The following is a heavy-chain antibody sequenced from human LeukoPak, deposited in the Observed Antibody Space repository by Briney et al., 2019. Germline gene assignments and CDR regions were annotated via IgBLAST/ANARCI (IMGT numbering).Heavy chain of an antibody. CDR2: INPNSGGT. CDR1: GYTFTDYY. Sequence: ASLKACCKAAGYTFTDYYMHSVRQSRGQRLECMGWINPNSGGTNYAQQLHGRVTMTRDTSIRTAYMHLSRLRSDDTAVYYCARRIYSGSNYFDSWGQGTLVTVSS. J-gene: IGHJ4*02. V-gene: IGHV1-2*02. CDR3: ARRIYSGSNYFDS. D-gene: IGHD1-26*01.